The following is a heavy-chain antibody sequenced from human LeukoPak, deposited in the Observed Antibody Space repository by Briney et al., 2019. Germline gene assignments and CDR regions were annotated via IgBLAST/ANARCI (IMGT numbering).Heavy chain of an antibody. D-gene: IGHD2-2*01. V-gene: IGHV1-2*04. CDR2: INPNSGGT. CDR3: ARDTSSTSWLFPDY. CDR1: RYTFTGYY. Sequence: ASVSLSCKASRYTFTGYYMHCVRQAPGQGLEWMGWINPNSGGTNYAQKFQGWVSMTRDTSISTAYVELSRLRSDDAAVYYCARDTSSTSWLFPDYWGQGTLVTVSS. J-gene: IGHJ4*02.